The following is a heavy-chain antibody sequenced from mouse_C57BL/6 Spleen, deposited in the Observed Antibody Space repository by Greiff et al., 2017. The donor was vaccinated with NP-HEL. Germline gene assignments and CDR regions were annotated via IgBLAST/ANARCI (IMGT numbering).Heavy chain of an antibody. D-gene: IGHD2-1*01. Sequence: VQLQQSGAELVKPGASVKLSCKASGYTFTSYWMQWVKQRPGQGLEWIGEIDPSDSYTNYNQKFKGKATLTVDTSSSTAYMQLSSLTSEDSAVYYCARGNHYFDYWGQGTTLTVSS. CDR3: ARGNHYFDY. CDR1: GYTFTSYW. V-gene: IGHV1-50*01. CDR2: IDPSDSYT. J-gene: IGHJ2*01.